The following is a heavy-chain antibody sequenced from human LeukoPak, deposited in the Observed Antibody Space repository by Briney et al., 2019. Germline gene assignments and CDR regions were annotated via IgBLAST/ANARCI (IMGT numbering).Heavy chain of an antibody. V-gene: IGHV4-31*03. Sequence: SETLSLTCTVSGGSISSGGYYWSWIRQHPGKGLEWIGCIYYSGSTYYNPSLKSRVTISVDTSKNQFSLKLSSVTAADTAVYYCARRDIAAAAIDYWGQGTLVTVSS. CDR1: GGSISSGGYY. CDR3: ARRDIAAAAIDY. J-gene: IGHJ4*02. CDR2: IYYSGST. D-gene: IGHD6-13*01.